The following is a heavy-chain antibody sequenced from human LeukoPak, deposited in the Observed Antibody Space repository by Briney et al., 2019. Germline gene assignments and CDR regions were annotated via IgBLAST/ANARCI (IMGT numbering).Heavy chain of an antibody. J-gene: IGHJ4*02. CDR2: ISWNSGSI. V-gene: IGHV3-9*01. D-gene: IGHD2-2*01. CDR1: GFTLDDYA. Sequence: GRSLRLSCAASGFTLDDYAMHWVRQAPGKGLEWVSGISWNSGSIGYADSVKGRFTISRDNAKNSLYLQMNSLRAEDTALYYCAKGTGYCSSTSCYFGYWGQGTLVTVSS. CDR3: AKGTGYCSSTSCYFGY.